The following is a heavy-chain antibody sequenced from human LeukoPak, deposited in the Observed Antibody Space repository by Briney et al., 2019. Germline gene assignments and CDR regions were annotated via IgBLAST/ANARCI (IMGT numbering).Heavy chain of an antibody. Sequence: GESLKISCQGSGYSFSSYWIGWVRQMPGKGLEWMGIIYPGDSDTRYSPSFQGQVTISADNFISTAYLQWSSLKASNTAMYYCARNTMIDDAFDIWGQGTMVTVSS. V-gene: IGHV5-51*01. D-gene: IGHD3-22*01. CDR1: GYSFSSYW. CDR2: IYPGDSDT. J-gene: IGHJ3*02. CDR3: ARNTMIDDAFDI.